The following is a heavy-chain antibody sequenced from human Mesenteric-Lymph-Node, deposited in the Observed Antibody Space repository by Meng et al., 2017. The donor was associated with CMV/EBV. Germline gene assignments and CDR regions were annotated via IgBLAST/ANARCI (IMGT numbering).Heavy chain of an antibody. Sequence: LSLTCAASGFTFSSYTMHWVRQAPGKGLEWVAVISYDGRNKHYADSVKGRFTISRDNSKNTLYLQMNSLRADDTAVYYCARGLDYWGQGTLVTVSS. CDR1: GFTFSSYT. V-gene: IGHV3-30*04. CDR3: ARGLDY. CDR2: ISYDGRNK. J-gene: IGHJ4*02.